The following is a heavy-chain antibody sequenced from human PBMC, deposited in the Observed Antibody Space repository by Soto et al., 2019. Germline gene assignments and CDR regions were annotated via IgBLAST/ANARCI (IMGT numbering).Heavy chain of an antibody. Sequence: ASVKVSCKASGGSFSSYAISWVRQAPGQGLEWMGGIIPIFGTANYAQKFQGRVTITADESTSTAYMELSSLRSEDTSVYYCARGAGTATVIWFYPWGQGTLVTVSS. CDR2: IIPIFGTA. D-gene: IGHD5-18*01. V-gene: IGHV1-69*13. CDR3: ARGAGTATVIWFYP. CDR1: GGSFSSYA. J-gene: IGHJ5*02.